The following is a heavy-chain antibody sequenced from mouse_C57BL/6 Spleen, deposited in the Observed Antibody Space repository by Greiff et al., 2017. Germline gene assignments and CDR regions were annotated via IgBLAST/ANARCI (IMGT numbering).Heavy chain of an antibody. CDR1: GYTFTSYW. Sequence: QVQLQQPGAELVMPGASVKLSCKASGYTFTSYWMHWVKQRPGQGLEWIGEIDPSDSYTNYNQKFKGKSTLTVDKSSRTAYMQLSSLTSEDSAVYYCARTRDSSGYAYWGQGTLVTVSA. J-gene: IGHJ3*01. CDR2: IDPSDSYT. V-gene: IGHV1-69*01. D-gene: IGHD3-2*02. CDR3: ARTRDSSGYAY.